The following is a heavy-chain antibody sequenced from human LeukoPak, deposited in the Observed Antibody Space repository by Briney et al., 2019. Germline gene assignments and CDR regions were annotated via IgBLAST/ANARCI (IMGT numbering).Heavy chain of an antibody. CDR2: IYYTGRT. CDR1: GGYISSYY. J-gene: IGHJ6*03. Sequence: SETLSLTCTVSGGYISSYYWSWIRQAPGKGLEWIGYIYYTGRTNYNSSLKSRVTISVDTSKNQFSLKLSSATAADTAVYYCASLRRSSGWSYYYYYYMDVWGKGTTVTISS. V-gene: IGHV4-59*01. CDR3: ASLRRSSGWSYYYYYYMDV. D-gene: IGHD6-19*01.